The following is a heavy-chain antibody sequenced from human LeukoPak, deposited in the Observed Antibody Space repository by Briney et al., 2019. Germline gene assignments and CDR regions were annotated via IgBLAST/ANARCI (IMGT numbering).Heavy chain of an antibody. CDR1: GYTFTSYG. Sequence: ASVKFSCQASGYTFTSYGISWVRPAPGQGLEWMGWIRAYNGNTNYAKKLQGRVTMTTDTSTSTAYMELRSLRSDDTAVYYCAREPLPYWSSTSCHGFGFDPWGQGTLVTVST. D-gene: IGHD2-2*01. CDR3: AREPLPYWSSTSCHGFGFDP. J-gene: IGHJ5*02. CDR2: IRAYNGNT. V-gene: IGHV1-18*01.